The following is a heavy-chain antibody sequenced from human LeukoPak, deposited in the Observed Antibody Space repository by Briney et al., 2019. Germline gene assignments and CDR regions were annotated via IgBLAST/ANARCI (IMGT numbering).Heavy chain of an antibody. CDR3: AKSSLVLYYGMDV. J-gene: IGHJ6*02. Sequence: HSGGSLRLSCVASGFTFDDYAMHWVRQAPGKGLEWVSGINWSSAKKGYADSVKGRFTISRDNAKNSLYLQMNSLRAEDTAVYYCAKSSLVLYYGMDVWGQGTTVTVSS. CDR2: INWSSAKK. D-gene: IGHD6-13*01. V-gene: IGHV3-9*01. CDR1: GFTFDDYA.